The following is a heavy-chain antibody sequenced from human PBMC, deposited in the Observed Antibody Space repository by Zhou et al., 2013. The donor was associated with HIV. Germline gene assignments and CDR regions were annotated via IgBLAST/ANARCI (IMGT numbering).Heavy chain of an antibody. J-gene: IGHJ4*02. Sequence: QVRLVQSGAEVKRPGASVTVSCKTSGYTFSRYYMHWVRQAPGQGIEWMGVINPGGGDTIYAQNFQGKLTLTSDTSTDTFYMSLSSLRSEDTAVYYCARVDATPTTPLGYWGQGTLVIVSS. V-gene: IGHV1-46*01. CDR1: GYTFSRYY. CDR2: INPGGGDT. D-gene: IGHD1-1*01. CDR3: ARVDATPTTPLGY.